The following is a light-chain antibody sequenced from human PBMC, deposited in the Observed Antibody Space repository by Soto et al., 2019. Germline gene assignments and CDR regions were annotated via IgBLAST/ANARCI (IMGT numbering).Light chain of an antibody. CDR3: QHYNSYSEA. CDR2: KAS. CDR1: QTISSW. J-gene: IGKJ1*01. Sequence: DIQMAQYPSTLSASVGGRVTITSRASQTISSWLAWYQQKPGKAPKLLIHKASTLKSGVPSRFSGSGSGTEFTLTISSLQPDDFATYYCQHYNSYSEAFGQGTKVDIK. V-gene: IGKV1-5*03.